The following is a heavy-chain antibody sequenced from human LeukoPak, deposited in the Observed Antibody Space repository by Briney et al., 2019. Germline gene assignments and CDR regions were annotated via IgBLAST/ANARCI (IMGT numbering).Heavy chain of an antibody. D-gene: IGHD6-19*01. V-gene: IGHV4-31*03. CDR3: ARGSGWYRVDY. CDR2: IYYSGSS. J-gene: IGHJ4*02. Sequence: SQTLPLTCTVSGGSISSGGYYWSWIRQQPGKGLEWIGYIYYSGSSYYNPSLKSRVTISVDTSKNQFSLKLSSVTAADTAVYYCARGSGWYRVDYWGQGTLVTVSS. CDR1: GGSISSGGYY.